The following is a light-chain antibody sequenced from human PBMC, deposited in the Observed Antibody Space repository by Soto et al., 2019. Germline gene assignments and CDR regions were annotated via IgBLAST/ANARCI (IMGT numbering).Light chain of an antibody. J-gene: IGKJ1*01. CDR2: GAY. Sequence: DIQLTQSPSFLSASVGDRVTITCRASQGISSYLAWYQQKPGKVPKLLIYGAYTLQSGVPSRFSGSGSGTEFTLTISSLQPDDFATYYCQRYNSYSWTFGQGTKVDIK. V-gene: IGKV1-27*01. CDR3: QRYNSYSWT. CDR1: QGISSY.